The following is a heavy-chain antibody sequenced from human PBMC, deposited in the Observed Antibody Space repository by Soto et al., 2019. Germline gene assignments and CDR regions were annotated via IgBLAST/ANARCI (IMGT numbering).Heavy chain of an antibody. CDR3: ARVADIVVVPAAPFDY. J-gene: IGHJ4*02. V-gene: IGHV4-59*12. CDR2: INHSGST. D-gene: IGHD2-2*01. Sequence: SETLSLTCTVSGGSISSYYWSWIRQPPGKGLEWIGYINHSGSTNYNPSLKSRVTISVDTSKNQFSLKLSSVTAADTVVYYCARVADIVVVPAAPFDYWGQGTLVTVSS. CDR1: GGSISSYY.